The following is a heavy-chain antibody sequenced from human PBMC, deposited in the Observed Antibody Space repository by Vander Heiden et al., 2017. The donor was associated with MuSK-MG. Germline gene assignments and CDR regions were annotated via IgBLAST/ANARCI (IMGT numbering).Heavy chain of an antibody. Sequence: QVQLVESGGGVVQPGGSLRLSCAASGFTFSSYGMHWVRQAPGKGLEWVAFIRYDGSNKYYADSVKGRFTISRDNSKNTLYLQMNSLRAEDTAVYYCAKDRGFYMDVWGKGTTVTVSS. CDR2: IRYDGSNK. CDR1: GFTFSSYG. CDR3: AKDRGFYMDV. J-gene: IGHJ6*03. D-gene: IGHD3-10*01. V-gene: IGHV3-30*02.